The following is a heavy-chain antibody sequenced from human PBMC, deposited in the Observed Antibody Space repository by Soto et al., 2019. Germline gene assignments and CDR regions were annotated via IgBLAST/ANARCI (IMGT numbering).Heavy chain of an antibody. CDR2: INPSGGT. Sequence: QVQLVQSGAEVKKPGASVKISCKASGDTFTSYYMHWVRQAPGQGLEWMGIINPSGGTSYAQKSQGRVTMTRDTSTSTVDMELSSLRSEDTTVYYCARVYCSVGSCYGIDYWGQGTLVTVSS. CDR1: GDTFTSYY. J-gene: IGHJ4*02. CDR3: ARVYCSVGSCYGIDY. V-gene: IGHV1-46*01. D-gene: IGHD2-15*01.